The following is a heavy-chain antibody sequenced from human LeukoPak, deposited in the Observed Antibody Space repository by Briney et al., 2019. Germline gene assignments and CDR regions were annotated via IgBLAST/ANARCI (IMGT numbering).Heavy chain of an antibody. J-gene: IGHJ4*02. Sequence: VASVKVSCKASGGTFSSYAISWVRQAPGQGLEWMGRIIPIFGTANYAQKFQGRVTITTDESKGTAYMELSSLRSEDTAVYYCARDRERWTTVTVSGFDYWGQGTLVTVCS. CDR3: ARDRERWTTVTVSGFDY. D-gene: IGHD4-17*01. V-gene: IGHV1-69*05. CDR2: IIPIFGTA. CDR1: GGTFSSYA.